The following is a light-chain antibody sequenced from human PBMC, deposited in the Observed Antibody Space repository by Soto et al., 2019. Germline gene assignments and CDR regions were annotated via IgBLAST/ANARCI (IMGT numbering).Light chain of an antibody. CDR1: QSVSSSY. CDR2: GAS. CDR3: QQYNKWPQT. V-gene: IGKV3-15*01. Sequence: PGERATLSCRASQSVSSSYLAWYQQKPGQAPRLLIYGASSRATGIPARFSGVGSGTEFTLTISSLQSEDFAVYYCQQYNKWPQTFGQGTRLEIK. J-gene: IGKJ5*01.